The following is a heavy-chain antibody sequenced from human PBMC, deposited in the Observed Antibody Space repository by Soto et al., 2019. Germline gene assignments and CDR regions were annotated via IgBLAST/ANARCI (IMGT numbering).Heavy chain of an antibody. CDR3: ARDLPYYDILTGHYYYYMDV. J-gene: IGHJ6*03. Sequence: GGSLRLSCAASGFTFSSYSMNWVRQAPGKGLEWILYISSSSSTIYYADSVKGRFTISTDNAKNSLYLQMNSLRVEDTAVYYCARDLPYYDILTGHYYYYMDVWGKGTTVTVSS. CDR1: GFTFSSYS. V-gene: IGHV3-48*01. D-gene: IGHD3-9*01. CDR2: ISSSSSTI.